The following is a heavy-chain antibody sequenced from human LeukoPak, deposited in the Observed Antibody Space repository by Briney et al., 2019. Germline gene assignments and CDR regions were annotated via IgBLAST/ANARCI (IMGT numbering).Heavy chain of an antibody. Sequence: PGGSLRLSCAASGFTFSSYSMNWIRQAPGKGLEWVSYISSSSSTIYYADSVKGRFTISRDNAKNSLYLQMNSLRAEDTAVYYCAKARGRVGSSSARPHFDYWGQGTLVTVSS. D-gene: IGHD6-6*01. CDR3: AKARGRVGSSSARPHFDY. V-gene: IGHV3-48*01. CDR1: GFTFSSYS. CDR2: ISSSSSTI. J-gene: IGHJ4*02.